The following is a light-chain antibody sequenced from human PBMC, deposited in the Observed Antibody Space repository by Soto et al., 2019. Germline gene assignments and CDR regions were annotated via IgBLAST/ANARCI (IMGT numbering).Light chain of an antibody. J-gene: IGLJ2*01. Sequence: QSALTQPASVSGSPGQSITISCTGTSSDVGGYNYVSWYQQHPGKAPKLMIYEGSKRPSGVSNRFSGSKSGNTASLTISGLQAEDEADYYCSSYAGSSTFVVFGGGTKLTVL. CDR1: SSDVGGYNY. V-gene: IGLV2-23*03. CDR2: EGS. CDR3: SSYAGSSTFVV.